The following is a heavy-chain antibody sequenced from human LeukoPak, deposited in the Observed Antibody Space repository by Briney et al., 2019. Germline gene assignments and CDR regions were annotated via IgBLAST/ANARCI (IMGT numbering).Heavy chain of an antibody. CDR2: ISYDGSNK. CDR3: ARPGSSSSSGDYYYYYMDV. V-gene: IGHV3-30-3*01. D-gene: IGHD6-6*01. Sequence: GGSLRLSCAASGFTFSSYAMHWVRQAPGKGLEWVAVISYDGSNKYYADSVKGRFTISRDNSKNTLYLQMNSLRAEDTAVYYCARPGSSSSSGDYYYYYMDVWGKGTTVTVSS. CDR1: GFTFSSYA. J-gene: IGHJ6*03.